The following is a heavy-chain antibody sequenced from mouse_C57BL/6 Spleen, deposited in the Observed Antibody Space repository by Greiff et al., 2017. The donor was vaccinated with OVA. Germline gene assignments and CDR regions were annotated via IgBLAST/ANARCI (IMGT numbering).Heavy chain of an antibody. V-gene: IGHV1-18*01. CDR1: GYTFTDYN. D-gene: IGHD1-1*01. CDR3: ARGGTTVFDY. Sequence: EVKLVESGPELVKPGASVKIPCKASGYTFTDYNMDWVKQSHGKSLEWIGDINPNNGGTIYNQKFKGKATLTVDKSSSTAYMELRSLTSEDTAVYYCARGGTTVFDYWGQGTTLTVSS. J-gene: IGHJ2*01. CDR2: INPNNGGT.